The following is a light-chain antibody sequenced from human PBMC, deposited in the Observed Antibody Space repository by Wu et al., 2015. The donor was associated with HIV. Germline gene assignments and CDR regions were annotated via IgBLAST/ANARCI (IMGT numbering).Light chain of an antibody. J-gene: IGKJ2*01. V-gene: IGKV3-15*01. Sequence: EIVMTQSPGTLSVSPGERVALSCRASQTVNNFLAWYQQKPGQAPRLLVHGASTRATGVPARFSGNGSGTEFTFSINNIQSEDFAIYYCQQYGKWPPXTFGQGTRLDIK. CDR2: GAS. CDR3: QQYGKWPPXT. CDR1: QTVNNF.